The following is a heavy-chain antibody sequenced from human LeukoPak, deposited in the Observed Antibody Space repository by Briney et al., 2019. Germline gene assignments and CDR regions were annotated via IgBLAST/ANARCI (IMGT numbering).Heavy chain of an antibody. Sequence: GASVKVSCKASGYTFTSYDINWVRQATGQGLEWMGWMNPNSGNTGYAQKFQGRVTITRNTSISPAYMELSSLRSEDTAVYYCARGGARYCSGGSCSNTRYNWFDPWGQGTLVTVSS. CDR2: MNPNSGNT. J-gene: IGHJ5*02. V-gene: IGHV1-8*03. CDR3: ARGGARYCSGGSCSNTRYNWFDP. CDR1: GYTFTSYD. D-gene: IGHD2-15*01.